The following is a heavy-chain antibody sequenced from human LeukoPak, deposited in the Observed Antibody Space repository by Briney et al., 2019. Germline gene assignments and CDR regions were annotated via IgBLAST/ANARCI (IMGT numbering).Heavy chain of an antibody. D-gene: IGHD3-22*01. Sequence: GGSLSLSCAASGFTFSSYAMSWVRQAPGKGLEWVSAISGSGGSTYYADSVKSRFTISRDNSKNTLYLQMNSLRAEDTAVYYCAKDAYDSSGYHLDYWGQGTLVTVSS. J-gene: IGHJ4*02. CDR2: ISGSGGST. CDR1: GFTFSSYA. V-gene: IGHV3-23*01. CDR3: AKDAYDSSGYHLDY.